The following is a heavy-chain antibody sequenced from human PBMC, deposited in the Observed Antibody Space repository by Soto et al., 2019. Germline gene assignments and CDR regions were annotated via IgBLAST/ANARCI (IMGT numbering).Heavy chain of an antibody. J-gene: IGHJ5*02. Sequence: QVQLQESGPGLVKPSQTLSLTCTVSGGSISSGGYYWSWIRQHPGKGLEWIGYIYYSGSTYYNPSLMSRVTISVDTSKNQFSLKLSSVTAADTAVYYCAREYSSSSSVFDPWGQGTLVTVSS. CDR2: IYYSGST. D-gene: IGHD6-6*01. CDR3: AREYSSSSSVFDP. V-gene: IGHV4-31*03. CDR1: GGSISSGGYY.